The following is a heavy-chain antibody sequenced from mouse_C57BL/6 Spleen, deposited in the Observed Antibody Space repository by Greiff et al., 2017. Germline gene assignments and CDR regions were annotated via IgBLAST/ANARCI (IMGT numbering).Heavy chain of an antibody. CDR1: GFTFTDYY. CDR3: ARYDPEGYFDY. V-gene: IGHV7-3*01. J-gene: IGHJ2*01. Sequence: EVKLVESGGGLVQPGGSLSLSCAASGFTFTDYYMRWVRQPPGKALEWLGFIRNKANGYTTEYSASVKGRFTISRDNSHSILYLQMNALRAEDRATYYCARYDPEGYFDYWGQGTTLTVSS. CDR2: IRNKANGYTT.